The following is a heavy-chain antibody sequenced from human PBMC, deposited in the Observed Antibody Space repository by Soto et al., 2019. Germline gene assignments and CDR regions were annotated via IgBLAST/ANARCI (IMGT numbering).Heavy chain of an antibody. D-gene: IGHD5-12*01. CDR3: ARTPYSGYDWDYYYGMDV. CDR1: GFTVSSNY. J-gene: IGHJ6*02. CDR2: IYSGGST. Sequence: GSLRLSCAASGFTVSSNYMSWVRQAPGKGLEWVSVIYSGGSTYYADSVKGRFTISRDNSKNTLYLQMNSLRAEDTAVYYCARTPYSGYDWDYYYGMDVWGQGTTVTVSS. V-gene: IGHV3-53*01.